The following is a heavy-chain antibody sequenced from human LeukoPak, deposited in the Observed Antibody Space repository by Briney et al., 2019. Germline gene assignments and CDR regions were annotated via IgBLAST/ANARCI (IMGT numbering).Heavy chain of an antibody. CDR3: ARDRGQVIVLAGVDY. J-gene: IGHJ4*02. V-gene: IGHV1-2*02. CDR1: GYTFTGYY. CDR2: INPNSGGT. Sequence: ASVKVSCKASGYTFTGYYVHWARQAPGQGLEWMGWINPNSGGTNYEQKFQGRVTMTRDTSISTVYMELSRLRSDDTAVYYCARDRGQVIVLAGVDYWGRGTLVTVSS. D-gene: IGHD2-2*01.